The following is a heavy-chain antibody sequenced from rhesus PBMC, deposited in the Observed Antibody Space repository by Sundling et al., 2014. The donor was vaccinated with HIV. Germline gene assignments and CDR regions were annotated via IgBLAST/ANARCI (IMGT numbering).Heavy chain of an antibody. CDR2: INPNNGNT. Sequence: QVQLVQSGAEVKKPGASVKVSRKASGYTFTSYSINWVRQAPGQGLEWMGWINPNNGNTGYAQKFQGRVTMTRDTSTSTAYMELSSLRSEDTAVYYCASLDTATVSYWGQGALVTVSS. V-gene: IGHV1-200*01. J-gene: IGHJ4*01. CDR3: ASLDTATVSY. D-gene: IGHD5-12*01. CDR1: GYTFTSYS.